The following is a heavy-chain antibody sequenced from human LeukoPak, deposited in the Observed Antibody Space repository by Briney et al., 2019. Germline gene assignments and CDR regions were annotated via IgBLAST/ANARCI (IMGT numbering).Heavy chain of an antibody. D-gene: IGHD1-20*01. CDR3: ARAANWSPFDY. J-gene: IGHJ4*02. CDR2: ISSSSGTI. CDR1: GFTLSSYS. V-gene: IGHV3-48*01. Sequence: GGSLRLSCTASGFTLSSYSMNWVRQAPGKGLEWVSYISSSSGTIYYADSVKGRLTISRDNAKNSLYLQMSSLRAEDTAVYYCARAANWSPFDYWGQGTLVTVSS.